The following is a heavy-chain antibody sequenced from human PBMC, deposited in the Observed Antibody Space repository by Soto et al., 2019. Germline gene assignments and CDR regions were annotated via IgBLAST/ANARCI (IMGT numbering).Heavy chain of an antibody. Sequence: QVQLVQSGAEVKKPGSSVKVSCKASGGTFSSYTISWVRQAPGQGLEWMGRIIPILGIANYAQKFQGRVTITADKSTSTAYMELSSLRSEDTAVYYCAREAYDYGDYGGGDFDYWGQGTLATVSS. D-gene: IGHD4-17*01. CDR1: GGTFSSYT. J-gene: IGHJ4*02. V-gene: IGHV1-69*08. CDR3: AREAYDYGDYGGGDFDY. CDR2: IIPILGIA.